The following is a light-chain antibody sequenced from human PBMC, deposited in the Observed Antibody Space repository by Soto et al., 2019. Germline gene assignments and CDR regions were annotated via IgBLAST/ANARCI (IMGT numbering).Light chain of an antibody. CDR2: DAS. J-gene: IGKJ4*01. Sequence: EVLLTQSPATLSVSPGESVTLSCRASQSIKTFLAWNQQKPGQAPRLLIYDASSRAAGVPARFSGRGSGTDFTLTINSLEPEDFAVYHCQQRSIWPLTFGGGTRV. CDR1: QSIKTF. V-gene: IGKV3-11*01. CDR3: QQRSIWPLT.